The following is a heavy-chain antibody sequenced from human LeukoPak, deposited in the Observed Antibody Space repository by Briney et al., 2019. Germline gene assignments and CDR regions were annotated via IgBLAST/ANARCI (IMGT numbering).Heavy chain of an antibody. D-gene: IGHD3-22*01. CDR1: GGSISSGGYS. CDR3: ARGYDSSGYSFDY. Sequence: SETLSLTCAVSGGSISSGGYSWSWIRQHPGKGLEWIGYIYYSGSTYYNPSLKSRVTISVDTSKNQFSLKLSSVTAADTAVYYCARGYDSSGYSFDYWGQGTLVTVSS. J-gene: IGHJ4*02. CDR2: IYYSGST. V-gene: IGHV4-31*11.